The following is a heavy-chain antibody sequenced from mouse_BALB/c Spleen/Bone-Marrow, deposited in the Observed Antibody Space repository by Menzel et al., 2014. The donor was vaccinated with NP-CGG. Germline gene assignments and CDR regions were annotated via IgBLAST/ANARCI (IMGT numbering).Heavy chain of an antibody. CDR3: AREWTARAVDY. CDR1: GYAFXNYL. D-gene: IGHD3-2*01. CDR2: INPGSGGA. J-gene: IGHJ2*01. Sequence: VKLVESGAELVRPGTSVKVSCKASGYAFXNYLIEWVKQRPVQGLEWIGVINPGSGGANYNAKFKGKATLTADKSSSTAYMQRSSLTSDDSAVYFCAREWTARAVDYWGQGTTLTVSS. V-gene: IGHV1-54*03.